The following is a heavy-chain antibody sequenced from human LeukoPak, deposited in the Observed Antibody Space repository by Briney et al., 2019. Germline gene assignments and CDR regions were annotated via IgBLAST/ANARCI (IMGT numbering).Heavy chain of an antibody. J-gene: IGHJ4*02. V-gene: IGHV4-59*01. CDR3: ARDSSDYGDYYFGY. CDR2: IYYSGST. CDR1: GGSISSYY. Sequence: SETLSLTCTVSGGSISSYYWSWIRQPPGKGLEWIGYIYYSGSTNYNPSLKSRVTISVDTSKNQFSLKLSSVTAADTAVYYCARDSSDYGDYYFGYWGQGTLVTVSS. D-gene: IGHD4-17*01.